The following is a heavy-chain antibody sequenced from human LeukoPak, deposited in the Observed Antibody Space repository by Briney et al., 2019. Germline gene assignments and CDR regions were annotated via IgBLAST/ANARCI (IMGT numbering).Heavy chain of an antibody. CDR1: GFTFSSYA. CDR2: ISYDGSNK. D-gene: IGHD4-17*01. V-gene: IGHV3-30-3*01. Sequence: GGSLRLSCAASGFTFSSYAMHWVRQAPGKGLEWVAVISYDGSNKYYADSVKGRFTISRDNSKNTLYLQMNSLRAEDTAVYYCARALRPSTVTNPLYYYYGMDVWGQGTTVTVSS. J-gene: IGHJ6*02. CDR3: ARALRPSTVTNPLYYYYGMDV.